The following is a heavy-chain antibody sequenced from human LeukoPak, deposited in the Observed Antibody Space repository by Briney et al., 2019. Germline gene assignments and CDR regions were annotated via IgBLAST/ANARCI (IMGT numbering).Heavy chain of an antibody. CDR2: IIPIFGTA. V-gene: IGHV1-69*05. D-gene: IGHD5-12*01. J-gene: IGHJ4*02. Sequence: ASVKVSCKASGGTFSSYAISWVRQAPGQGLEWMGGIIPIFGTANYAQKLQGRVTMTTDTSTSTAYMELRSLRSDDTAVYYCARSIFSGYDYGFDYWGQGTLVTVSS. CDR1: GGTFSSYA. CDR3: ARSIFSGYDYGFDY.